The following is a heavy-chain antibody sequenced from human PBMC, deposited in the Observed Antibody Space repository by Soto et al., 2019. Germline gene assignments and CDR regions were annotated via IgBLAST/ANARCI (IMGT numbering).Heavy chain of an antibody. D-gene: IGHD1-26*01. CDR3: ARVNLVRAAYSFDS. Sequence: LCLTCTVSGGAIRNGDYYWRWIRQPPGKGLEWIGYIYYSGRTDYSPALKSRVTISVDTSENQFSLELSSVTAPDTAVYLCARVNLVRAAYSFDSWGQGTLVTVSS. V-gene: IGHV4-30-4*01. CDR2: IYYSGRT. CDR1: GGAIRNGDYY. J-gene: IGHJ4*02.